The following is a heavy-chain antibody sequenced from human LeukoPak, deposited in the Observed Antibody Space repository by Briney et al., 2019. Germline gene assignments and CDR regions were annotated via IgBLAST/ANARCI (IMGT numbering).Heavy chain of an antibody. CDR2: ISAYNGNT. J-gene: IGHJ4*02. Sequence: ASVKVSCKASGYTFTSYGISWVRQAPGQGLEWMGWISAYNGNTNYAQKLQGRVTMTTDTSTSTAYMELRSLRSDDTAVYYCARGLYVLDSSGYLFDYWGQGTLVTVSS. CDR3: ARGLYVLDSSGYLFDY. V-gene: IGHV1-18*01. D-gene: IGHD3-22*01. CDR1: GYTFTSYG.